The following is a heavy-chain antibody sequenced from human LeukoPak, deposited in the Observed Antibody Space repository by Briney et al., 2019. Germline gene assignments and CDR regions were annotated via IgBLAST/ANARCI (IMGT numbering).Heavy chain of an antibody. D-gene: IGHD4-23*01. Sequence: SETLSLTCAVYAGPFNGHYWTWVRQAPKKGLEWIGEVDYSGNAKYNPSLKSRLTISVDTSKNQFSLRLRSMTAADTAVYYCARPRGSGGNMGYWGRGTLVTVFS. J-gene: IGHJ4*02. V-gene: IGHV4-34*01. CDR2: VDYSGNA. CDR3: ARPRGSGGNMGY. CDR1: AGPFNGHY.